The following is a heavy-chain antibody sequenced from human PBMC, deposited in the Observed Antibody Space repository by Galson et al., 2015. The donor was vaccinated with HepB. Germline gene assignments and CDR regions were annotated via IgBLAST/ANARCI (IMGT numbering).Heavy chain of an antibody. V-gene: IGHV3-48*04. D-gene: IGHD1-26*01. Sequence: SLRLSCAASGFTFSRYSMNWVRQTPGEGLEWVSYISSSSTIYYADSVKGRFTISRDNAKNSLYLQMNSLRVEDTAVYYCARGGSYYGSYYYYGLDVWGQGTTVTVSS. J-gene: IGHJ6*02. CDR1: GFTFSRYS. CDR3: ARGGSYYGSYYYYGLDV. CDR2: ISSSSTI.